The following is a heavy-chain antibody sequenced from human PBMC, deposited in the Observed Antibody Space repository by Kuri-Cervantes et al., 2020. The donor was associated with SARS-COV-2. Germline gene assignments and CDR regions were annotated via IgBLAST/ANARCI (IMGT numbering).Heavy chain of an antibody. CDR3: AREGAVAGGIDY. J-gene: IGHJ4*02. Sequence: GGSLRLSCAASGFTFSSYAMHWVRQAPGKGLEWGAFIRNDGSNKYYADSVKGRFTISRDNSKNTLYLQMNSLRAEDTAVYYCAREGAVAGGIDYWGQGTLVTVSS. V-gene: IGHV3-30*02. CDR2: IRNDGSNK. CDR1: GFTFSSYA. D-gene: IGHD6-19*01.